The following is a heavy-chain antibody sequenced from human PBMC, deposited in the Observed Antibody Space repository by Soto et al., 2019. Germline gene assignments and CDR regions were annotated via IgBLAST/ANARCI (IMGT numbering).Heavy chain of an antibody. V-gene: IGHV3-74*03. J-gene: IGHJ4*02. CDR2: INNAGSSV. D-gene: IGHD6-25*01. CDR3: VRAPEQRPFDY. Sequence: EVQLVEPGGGLVQPGGSLSLSCAASGITLSDNWIHWVRRAPGKGLVWVSRINNAGSSVTYADSVKGRFTLSRDNAKNTWFLQMDSLRVEDTAMYYCVRAPEQRPFDYWGQGTLVTVSS. CDR1: GITLSDNW.